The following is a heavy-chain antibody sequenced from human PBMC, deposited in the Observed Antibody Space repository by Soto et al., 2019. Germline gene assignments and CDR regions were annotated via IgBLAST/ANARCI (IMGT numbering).Heavy chain of an antibody. CDR3: ASTGDDILTGYYIPFFHYGMEV. D-gene: IGHD3-9*01. CDR1: VYTFTGYA. V-gene: IGHV1-3*01. J-gene: IGHJ6*01. CDR2: INAGNGNT. Sequence: SVKVCCKACVYTFTGYAMHWVRQAPGQRLVWMGWINAGNGNTKYSHKFQGRVTITRDTSASTAYMELSSLRSEETDVYYCASTGDDILTGYYIPFFHYGMEVWEQGTTVTVSS.